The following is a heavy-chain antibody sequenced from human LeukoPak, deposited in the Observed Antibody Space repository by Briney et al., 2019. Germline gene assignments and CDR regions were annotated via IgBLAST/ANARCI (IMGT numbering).Heavy chain of an antibody. J-gene: IGHJ6*01. Sequence: GGSLRLSRASSVLPFTAYSMNGVPQAPGRGLEWISFISSSGHYIYYADSLKGRFTIPRDNANSSLYVQISTLNYEYTAVYYSTSQWLRVMDVWGEGTTVTVSS. V-gene: IGHV3-21*01. CDR1: VLPFTAYS. CDR3: TSQWLRVMDV. D-gene: IGHD6-19*01. CDR2: ISSSGHYI.